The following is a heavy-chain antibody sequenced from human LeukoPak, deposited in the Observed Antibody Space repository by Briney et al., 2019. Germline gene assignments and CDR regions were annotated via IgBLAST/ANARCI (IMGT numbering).Heavy chain of an antibody. V-gene: IGHV3-33*01. CDR1: GFTFSSYG. D-gene: IGHD1-26*01. CDR2: IWYDGSNK. Sequence: GRSLRLSCAASGFTFSSYGMHWVRQAPGKGLEWVAVIWYDGSNKYYADSVKDRFTISRDNSKNTWYLQMNSLRAEDTAVYYCAREGTGELPPRFDYWGQGTLVTVSS. J-gene: IGHJ4*02. CDR3: AREGTGELPPRFDY.